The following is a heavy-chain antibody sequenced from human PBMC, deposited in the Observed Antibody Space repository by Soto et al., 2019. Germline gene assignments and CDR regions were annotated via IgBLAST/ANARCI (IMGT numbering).Heavy chain of an antibody. V-gene: IGHV4-31*03. J-gene: IGHJ4*02. D-gene: IGHD6-13*01. Sequence: QVQLQESGPGLVKPSQTLSLTCTVSGGSISSGGYYWSWIRQHPAQGLEWIGYIYYSGSTYYNPSLKIRVTISVDTSKNQFSLKLSSVTAADTAVYYCARDIAAAGTFDYWGQGTLVTVSS. CDR3: ARDIAAAGTFDY. CDR1: GGSISSGGYY. CDR2: IYYSGST.